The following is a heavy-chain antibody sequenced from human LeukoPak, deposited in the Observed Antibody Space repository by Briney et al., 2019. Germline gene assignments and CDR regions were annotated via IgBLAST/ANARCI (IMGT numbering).Heavy chain of an antibody. CDR3: ARRSQAGGTGIGY. D-gene: IGHD6-19*01. Sequence: GASVKVSCKASGYTFTSYDINWVRQATGQGLEWMGWMNPNSGNTGSAQKVQGRLTMTRNTSISTAYMELSSLRSEDTAVYYCARRSQAGGTGIGYWGQGTLVTVSS. J-gene: IGHJ4*02. CDR1: GYTFTSYD. V-gene: IGHV1-8*01. CDR2: MNPNSGNT.